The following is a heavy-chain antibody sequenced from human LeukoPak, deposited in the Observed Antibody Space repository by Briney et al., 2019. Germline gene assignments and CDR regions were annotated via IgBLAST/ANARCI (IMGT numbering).Heavy chain of an antibody. CDR1: GFTFSTYW. CDR3: ARDRVNYFDY. V-gene: IGHV3-7*01. D-gene: IGHD3-10*01. Sequence: TGGSLRLSCAASGFTFSTYWMSWVRQAPGKGLEWVANINQDGSEKSYVDSVKGRFTISRDNAKKSLYLQMNSLRAEDTAVYYCARDRVNYFDYWAREPWSPSPQ. CDR2: INQDGSEK. J-gene: IGHJ4*02.